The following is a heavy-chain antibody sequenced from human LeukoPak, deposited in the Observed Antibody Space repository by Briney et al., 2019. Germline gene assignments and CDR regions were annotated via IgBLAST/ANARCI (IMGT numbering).Heavy chain of an antibody. J-gene: IGHJ4*02. D-gene: IGHD3-22*01. CDR1: GGSISSYY. V-gene: IGHV4-4*07. Sequence: PSETLSLTCTVSGGSISSYYWSWIRQPAGKGLEWIGRIYTSGSTNYNPSLKSRVTMSVDTSKNQFSLKLSSVTAADTAVYYCARSPSRSGYYYFPYYFDYWGQGTLVTVSS. CDR2: IYTSGST. CDR3: ARSPSRSGYYYFPYYFDY.